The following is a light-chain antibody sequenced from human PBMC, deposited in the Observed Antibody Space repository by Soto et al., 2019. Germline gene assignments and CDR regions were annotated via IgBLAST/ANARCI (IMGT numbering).Light chain of an antibody. CDR1: SSNIGSNT. CDR3: AAWDDSLNGYV. Sequence: VLTQPPSASGTPEQRVTISCSGSSSNIGSNTVNWYQQLPGTAPKLLIYSNNQRPSGVPDRFSGSKSGTSASLAISGLQSEDEADYYCAAWDDSLNGYVFGTGTKVTLL. J-gene: IGLJ1*01. CDR2: SNN. V-gene: IGLV1-44*01.